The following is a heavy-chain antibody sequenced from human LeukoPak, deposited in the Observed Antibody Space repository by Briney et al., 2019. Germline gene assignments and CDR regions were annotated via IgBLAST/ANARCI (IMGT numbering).Heavy chain of an antibody. CDR1: GYSISSGYH. Sequence: SETLSFTCTVSGYSISSGYHWGWIRQPPGKGLEWIGSMYHRGSTYYNPSLKSRVTISVDTSKNQFSLKLRSVTAADTAVYYCARVVQSTDSSGFYLPEYFQHWGQGTLVTVSS. V-gene: IGHV4-38-2*02. CDR3: ARVVQSTDSSGFYLPEYFQH. D-gene: IGHD3-22*01. J-gene: IGHJ1*01. CDR2: MYHRGST.